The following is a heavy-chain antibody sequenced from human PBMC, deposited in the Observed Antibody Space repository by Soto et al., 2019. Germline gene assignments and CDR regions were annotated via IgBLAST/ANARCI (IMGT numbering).Heavy chain of an antibody. V-gene: IGHV4-59*01. CDR1: GVYISSYY. Sequence: QVQLQESGPGLVRPSETLSLTCSVSGVYISSYYWSWIRQSPGKGLEWIGYMHYSESTNHNPSLKSRVTMSIDTSKNQFSLKLTSVTAADTAIYYCARTEWLQAFDFWGQGTLVSVSS. D-gene: IGHD5-12*01. CDR3: ARTEWLQAFDF. J-gene: IGHJ4*02. CDR2: MHYSEST.